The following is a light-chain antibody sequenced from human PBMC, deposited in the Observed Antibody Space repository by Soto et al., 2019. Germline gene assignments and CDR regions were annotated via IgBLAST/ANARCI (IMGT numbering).Light chain of an antibody. J-gene: IGKJ4*01. CDR3: QQSNSSPPT. CDR2: AAS. Sequence: DIQMTQSPSALSASVGDRVTITCRASQSITNYLNWYQHKPGQAPNLLIYAASTLKAGVPSRFRGSGSGTDFTLTISSLQPEDFATYFWQQSNSSPPTFGGGTKVEIK. CDR1: QSITNY. V-gene: IGKV1-39*01.